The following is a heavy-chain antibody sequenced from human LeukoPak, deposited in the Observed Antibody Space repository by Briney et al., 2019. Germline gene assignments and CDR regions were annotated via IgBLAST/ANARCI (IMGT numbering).Heavy chain of an antibody. D-gene: IGHD3-16*01. Sequence: SETLSLTCTVSGGSISNSDYFWAWIRQPPGKGLEWVASISYSGNTFYNASFKSRATISRDTSKNQFSLKLSSVTAADTAVYYCARSSQGGSGGFVPPHSYYYYMDVWGKGTTVTVSS. V-gene: IGHV4-39*07. CDR3: ARSSQGGSGGFVPPHSYYYYMDV. CDR2: ISYSGNT. CDR1: GGSISNSDYF. J-gene: IGHJ6*03.